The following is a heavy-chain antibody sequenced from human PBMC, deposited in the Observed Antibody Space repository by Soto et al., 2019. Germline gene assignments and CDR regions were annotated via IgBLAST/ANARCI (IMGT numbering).Heavy chain of an antibody. V-gene: IGHV2-5*02. CDR2: IYWDDDK. D-gene: IGHD3-16*01. J-gene: IGHJ4*02. Sequence: QITLKESGPTLVRPTQTLTLTCTVSGFSLDTWGVGVGWIRQPPGKAPEWLALIYWDDDKRYSPSLKNRLTITKDTSKNQVVLTVTNIDPVDTVTYYCARALGSWGAYYFDHWGQGTLVTVSS. CDR1: GFSLDTWGVG. CDR3: ARALGSWGAYYFDH.